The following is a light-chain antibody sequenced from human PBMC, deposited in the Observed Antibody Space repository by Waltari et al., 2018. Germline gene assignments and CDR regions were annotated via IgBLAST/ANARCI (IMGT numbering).Light chain of an antibody. Sequence: EIVLTQSPGTLSLSPGERATLSCRASQSVSRFLAWYQQKPGQAPRLLIYGASSRAAGIPDRFSGSGSGTDFTLTISRLEPEDFAMYYCQQYGSSVMYTFGQGTKLEIK. CDR1: QSVSRF. J-gene: IGKJ2*01. V-gene: IGKV3-20*01. CDR2: GAS. CDR3: QQYGSSVMYT.